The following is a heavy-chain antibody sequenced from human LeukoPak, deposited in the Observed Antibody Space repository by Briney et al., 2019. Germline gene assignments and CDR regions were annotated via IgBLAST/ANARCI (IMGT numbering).Heavy chain of an antibody. CDR1: GGSISSRSYY. J-gene: IGHJ4*02. CDR3: ARLVRDCSGGNCYSGFDY. D-gene: IGHD2-15*01. V-gene: IGHV4-39*01. CDR2: IYYSGST. Sequence: SETLSLTCTVSGGSISSRSYYWGWIRQPPGKGLEWIGGIYYSGSTYYNPSLKSRVTISVDTSKNQFSLKLSSVTAADTAVYYCARLVRDCSGGNCYSGFDYWGQGTLVTVSS.